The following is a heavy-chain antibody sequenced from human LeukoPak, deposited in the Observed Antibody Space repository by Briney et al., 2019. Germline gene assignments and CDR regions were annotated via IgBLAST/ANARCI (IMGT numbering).Heavy chain of an antibody. CDR2: VYYSGST. Sequence: SETLSLTCTVSGGSISSYSWSWVRQPSGRGLEWIGYVYYSGSTNYNPSLKSRVTISVDTSKNQFSLKLSSVTAADTAVYYCARLIQHNWFDPWGQGTLVTVSS. J-gene: IGHJ5*02. D-gene: IGHD5-18*01. CDR1: GGSISSYS. CDR3: ARLIQHNWFDP. V-gene: IGHV4-59*08.